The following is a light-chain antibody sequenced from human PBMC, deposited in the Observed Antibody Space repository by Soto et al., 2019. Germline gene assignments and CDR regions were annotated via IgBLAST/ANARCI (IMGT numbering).Light chain of an antibody. CDR1: SSNIGAGYD. Sequence: QSALTQPPSVSGAPGQRVTISCTGSSSNIGAGYDVHWYQQIPGTAPKLLIYLNNNRPSGVPDRFSGSKSGTPASLAITGLQAEDEADYYCQSYDSSLSAWVFGGGTKLTVL. CDR2: LNN. V-gene: IGLV1-40*01. J-gene: IGLJ3*02. CDR3: QSYDSSLSAWV.